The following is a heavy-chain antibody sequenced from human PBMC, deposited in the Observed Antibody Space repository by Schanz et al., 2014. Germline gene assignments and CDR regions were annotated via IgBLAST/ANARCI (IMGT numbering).Heavy chain of an antibody. CDR1: GFSFSSYA. J-gene: IGHJ4*02. CDR3: ARKVLAAIGGYYDN. D-gene: IGHD3-16*01. CDR2: MNESHSTI. V-gene: IGHV3-23*04. Sequence: EEQLVESGGGLIQPGGSLRLSCAASGFSFSSYAMGWVRQARGKGLEWVSAMNESHSTIYYADSVRGRFTISRDNAENTLFLRMNSLRAEDTAVDYCARKVLAAIGGYYDNWGQGTLVIVSS.